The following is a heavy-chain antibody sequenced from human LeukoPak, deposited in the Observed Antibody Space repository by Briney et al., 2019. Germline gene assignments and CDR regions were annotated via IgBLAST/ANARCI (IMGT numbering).Heavy chain of an antibody. CDR2: IYYSGST. CDR1: GGSISSGGYY. D-gene: IGHD4-17*01. Sequence: SQTLSLTCTVSGGSISSGGYYWSWIRQHPGKGLEWIRYIYYSGSTYYNPSLKSRVTISVDTSKNQFSLKLSSVTAADTAVYYCARSNYGDCYFDYWGQGTLVTVSS. J-gene: IGHJ4*02. V-gene: IGHV4-31*03. CDR3: ARSNYGDCYFDY.